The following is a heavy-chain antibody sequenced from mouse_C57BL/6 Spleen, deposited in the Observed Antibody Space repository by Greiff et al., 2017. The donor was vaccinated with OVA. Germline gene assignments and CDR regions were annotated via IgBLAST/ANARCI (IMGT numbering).Heavy chain of an antibody. V-gene: IGHV1-52*01. CDR2: IDPSDSET. J-gene: IGHJ4*01. Sequence: VQLQQPGAELVRPGSSVKLSCKASGYTFTSYWMHWVKQRPIQGLEWIGNIDPSDSETHYNQKFKDKATLTVDKSSSTAYMQLSSLTSEGSAVYYCARRYSNYDYAMDYWGQGTSVTVSS. D-gene: IGHD2-5*01. CDR3: ARRYSNYDYAMDY. CDR1: GYTFTSYW.